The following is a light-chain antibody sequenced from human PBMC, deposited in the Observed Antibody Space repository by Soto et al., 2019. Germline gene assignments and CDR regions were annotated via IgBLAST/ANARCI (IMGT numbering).Light chain of an antibody. J-gene: IGLJ1*01. Sequence: QSVLTQPPSVSGAPGQRVTISCTGSSSNIGAGYEVHWYQQLPGTAPKLLIYGNSNRPSGVPDRFSGSKSGTSASLAITGLQAADEADYSCQFYVSSRSGSDVFGTGTKLTVL. CDR2: GNS. CDR1: SSNIGAGYE. CDR3: QFYVSSRSGSDV. V-gene: IGLV1-40*01.